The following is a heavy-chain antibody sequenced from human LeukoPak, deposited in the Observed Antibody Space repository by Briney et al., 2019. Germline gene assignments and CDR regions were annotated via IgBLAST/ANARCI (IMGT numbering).Heavy chain of an antibody. CDR2: IYHSGST. CDR1: GGSISSGGYS. CDR3: ASERWSRRSYFDF. J-gene: IGHJ4*02. D-gene: IGHD5-24*01. Sequence: SQTLSLTCAVSGGSISSGGYSWSWIRQPPGKGLEWIGYIYHSGSTYYNPSLKSRVTISVDTSMTQFSLKLSSVTAADTAVYFCASERWSRRSYFDFWGQGILVTVSS. V-gene: IGHV4-30-2*01.